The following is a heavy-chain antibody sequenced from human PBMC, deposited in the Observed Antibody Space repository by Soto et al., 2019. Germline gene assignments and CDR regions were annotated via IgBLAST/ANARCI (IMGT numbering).Heavy chain of an antibody. J-gene: IGHJ3*02. CDR1: GGSISSSSYY. CDR2: IYYSGST. Sequence: SETLSLTCTVSGGSISSSSYYWGWIRQPPGKGLEWIGSIYYSGSTYYNPSLKSRVTISVDTSKNQFSLKLSSVTAADTAVYYCARRTTVTDAFDNWGQGTMVTVSS. D-gene: IGHD4-17*01. CDR3: ARRTTVTDAFDN. V-gene: IGHV4-39*01.